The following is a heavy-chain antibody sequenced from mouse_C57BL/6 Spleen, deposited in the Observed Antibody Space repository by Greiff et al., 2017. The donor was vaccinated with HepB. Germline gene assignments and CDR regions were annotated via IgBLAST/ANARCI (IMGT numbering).Heavy chain of an antibody. V-gene: IGHV5-17*01. D-gene: IGHD1-1*01. CDR1: GFTFSDYG. Sequence: EVKLVESGGGLVKPGGSLKLSCAASGFTFSDYGMHWVRQAPEKGLEWVAYISSGSSTIYYADTVKGRFTISRDNAKNTLFLQMTSLRSEYTAMYYCARRYYYGSSYWYFDVWGTGTTVTVSS. CDR2: ISSGSSTI. J-gene: IGHJ1*03. CDR3: ARRYYYGSSYWYFDV.